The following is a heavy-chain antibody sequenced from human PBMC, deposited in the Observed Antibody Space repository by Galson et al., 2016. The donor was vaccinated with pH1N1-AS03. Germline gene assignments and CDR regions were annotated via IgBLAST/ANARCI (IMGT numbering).Heavy chain of an antibody. CDR1: GYTFSTYG. CDR2: ISGYDDDT. D-gene: IGHD6-19*01. V-gene: IGHV1-18*04. CDR3: AKVGIEISSGWYGRFDF. Sequence: SVKVSCKASGYTFSTYGVSWVRQAPGQGLEWMGWISGYDDDTNYSQKFQDRVTITRDTSASTAYMELSRLRSEDTAVYYCAKVGIEISSGWYGRFDFWGQGTLVTVSS. J-gene: IGHJ4*02.